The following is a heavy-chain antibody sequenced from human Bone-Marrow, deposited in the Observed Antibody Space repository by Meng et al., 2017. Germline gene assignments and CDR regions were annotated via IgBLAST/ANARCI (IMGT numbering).Heavy chain of an antibody. CDR3: ARARGIAVAEPWDY. CDR2: IYHSGST. D-gene: IGHD6-19*01. Sequence: GQLQESGPGLVKPTETPSLSCVVSGGSISSIDWWSWVRQPSGKGLEWIGEIYHSGSTNYNPSLKSRVTISVDKSKNQFSLKLSSVTAADTAVYYCARARGIAVAEPWDYWGQGTLVTVSS. J-gene: IGHJ4*02. V-gene: IGHV4-4*02. CDR1: GGSISSIDW.